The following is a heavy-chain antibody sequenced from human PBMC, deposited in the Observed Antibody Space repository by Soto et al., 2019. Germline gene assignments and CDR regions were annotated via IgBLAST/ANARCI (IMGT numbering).Heavy chain of an antibody. CDR1: GGTFSSYA. V-gene: IGHV1-69*13. Sequence: GASVKVSCKASGGTFSSYAISWVRQAPGQGLEWMGGIIPIFGTANYAQKFQGRVTITADESTSTAYMELSSLRSEDTAVYYCARAGLDNCSGGSCYHNRPAVPHYYYYGMDVWGQGTTVTVSS. D-gene: IGHD2-15*01. J-gene: IGHJ6*02. CDR2: IIPIFGTA. CDR3: ARAGLDNCSGGSCYHNRPAVPHYYYYGMDV.